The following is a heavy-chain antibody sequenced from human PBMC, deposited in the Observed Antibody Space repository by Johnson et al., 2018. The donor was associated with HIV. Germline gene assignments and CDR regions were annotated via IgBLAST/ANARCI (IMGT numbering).Heavy chain of an antibody. V-gene: IGHV3-7*02. CDR2: IKQDGSDK. D-gene: IGHD4-23*01. Sequence: EQLVESGGGLVQPGGSLRLSCAASGFTFSSYWMSWVRQAPGKGLEWVANIKQDGSDKYYVDSVKGRFSISRDNSKNTLYLQMDSLRAEDMAVYYCATSTVVTAFDIWGQGTLVTVSS. J-gene: IGHJ3*02. CDR3: ATSTVVTAFDI. CDR1: GFTFSSYW.